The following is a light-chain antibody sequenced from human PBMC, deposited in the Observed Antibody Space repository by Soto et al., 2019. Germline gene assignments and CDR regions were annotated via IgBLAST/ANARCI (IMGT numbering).Light chain of an antibody. J-gene: IGKJ1*01. Sequence: DFVMTQSPDSLAVSLGERATINCKSSHSVLSSSDNQNYLAWYQQKPGQAPRLLIYDASTRATGIPARFSGSGSVTDFTLTISRLEPEDFAVYFCQQYGSSPRTFGQGTKGDIK. V-gene: IGKV4-1*01. CDR3: QQYGSSPRT. CDR2: DAS. CDR1: HSVLSSSDNQNY.